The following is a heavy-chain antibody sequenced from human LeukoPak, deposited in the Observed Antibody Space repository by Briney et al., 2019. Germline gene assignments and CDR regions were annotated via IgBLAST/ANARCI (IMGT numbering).Heavy chain of an antibody. CDR1: AFSFSSYS. Sequence: GGSLRLSCAASAFSFSSYSMNWVRQAQGKGMEWVSSISSSNSYIYYADSVKGRFTISRDNAKNSLYLQMNSLRAEDTAVYYCARVSGYAFDIWGQGTMVTVSS. J-gene: IGHJ3*02. V-gene: IGHV3-21*01. CDR3: ARVSGYAFDI. CDR2: ISSSNSYI.